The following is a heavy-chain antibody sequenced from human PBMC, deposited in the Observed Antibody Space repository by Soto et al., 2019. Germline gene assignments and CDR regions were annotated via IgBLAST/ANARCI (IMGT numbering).Heavy chain of an antibody. V-gene: IGHV1-18*01. Sequence: QVHLVQSGTEVKKPGASVKVSCKTSGYTFSNYGISWVRQAPGQGLEWVGWVNVNDGRTNYAQNLQDRVTVSTNTSTSTAFMELRIMRSDDTAVYYCARDINWNVDYWGQGTLVTVSS. J-gene: IGHJ4*02. CDR2: VNVNDGRT. CDR1: GYTFSNYG. CDR3: ARDINWNVDY. D-gene: IGHD1-1*01.